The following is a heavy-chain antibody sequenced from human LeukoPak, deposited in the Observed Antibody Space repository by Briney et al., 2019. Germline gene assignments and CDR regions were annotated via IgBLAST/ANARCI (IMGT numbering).Heavy chain of an antibody. Sequence: SETLSLTCTVSAGSIRSSSSYWGWIRQPPGKGLEWIGSMSYSGSTYHNPSLKSRVTISVDTSKNQFSLKLSSVTAADTAMYYCARQGTAARGAWFDPWGQGTLVTVSS. J-gene: IGHJ5*02. CDR2: MSYSGST. V-gene: IGHV4-39*01. D-gene: IGHD6-13*01. CDR1: AGSIRSSSSY. CDR3: ARQGTAARGAWFDP.